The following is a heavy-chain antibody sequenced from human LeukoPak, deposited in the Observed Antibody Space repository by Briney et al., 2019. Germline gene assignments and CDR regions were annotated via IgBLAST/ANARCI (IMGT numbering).Heavy chain of an antibody. J-gene: IGHJ4*02. D-gene: IGHD3-3*01. CDR2: IYYSGST. CDR3: AREGYYDFWSGYYKLPFDY. CDR1: GGSISSSSYY. V-gene: IGHV4-39*07. Sequence: SETLSLTCTVSGGSISSSSYYWGWIRQPPGKGLEWIGSIYYSGSTYYNPSLKSRVTISVDTSKNQFSLKLSSVTAADTAVYYCAREGYYDFWSGYYKLPFDYWGQGTLVTVSS.